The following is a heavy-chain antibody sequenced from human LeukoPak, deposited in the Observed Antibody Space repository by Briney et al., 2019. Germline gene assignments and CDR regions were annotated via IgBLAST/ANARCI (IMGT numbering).Heavy chain of an antibody. J-gene: IGHJ4*02. Sequence: GGSLRLSCAASGFTFSDYYMSWIRQAPGKGLEWVSYISSSGSTIYYADSVKGRFTISRDNAKNSLYLQMNSLRAEDTAVYYCAKDTKYSGSYEDYWGQGTLVTVSS. CDR2: ISSSGSTI. CDR1: GFTFSDYY. D-gene: IGHD1-26*01. V-gene: IGHV3-11*01. CDR3: AKDTKYSGSYEDY.